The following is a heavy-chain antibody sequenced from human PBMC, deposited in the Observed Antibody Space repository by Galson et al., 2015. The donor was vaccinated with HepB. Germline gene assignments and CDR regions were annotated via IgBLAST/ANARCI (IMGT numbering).Heavy chain of an antibody. D-gene: IGHD6-19*01. CDR1: GYTFTGYG. Sequence: SVKVSCKASGYTFTGYGISWVRQAPGRGLEWMGWISAYNGNTNYAQKLQGRVTMTTDTSTSTAYMELRSLRSDDTAVYYCARETAVAGEAFDIWGQGTMVTVSS. J-gene: IGHJ3*02. V-gene: IGHV1-18*01. CDR3: ARETAVAGEAFDI. CDR2: ISAYNGNT.